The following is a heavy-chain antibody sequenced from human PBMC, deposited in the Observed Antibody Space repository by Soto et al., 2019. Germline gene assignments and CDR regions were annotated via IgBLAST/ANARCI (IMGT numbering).Heavy chain of an antibody. J-gene: IGHJ6*03. CDR1: GDSVSSNSAA. D-gene: IGHD1-7*01. V-gene: IGHV6-1*01. Sequence: SQTLSLTCAISGDSVSSNSAAWNWIRLSPSRGLEWLARTYYRSRWYNDYALFVRSRITVNPDTSKNQFSLQLTSVTPEDTAVYFCAGTTSHQWYYMXVWGKGTTVXVSS. CDR3: AGTTSHQWYYMXV. CDR2: TYYRSRWYN.